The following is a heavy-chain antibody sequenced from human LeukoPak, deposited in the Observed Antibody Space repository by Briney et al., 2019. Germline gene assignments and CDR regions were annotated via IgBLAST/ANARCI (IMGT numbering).Heavy chain of an antibody. D-gene: IGHD3-10*01. CDR1: GYTLAEVS. CDR3: ATGGTYYYGNTTYHTFDY. Sequence: ASVKVSCKVSGYTLAEVSIHWVRLAPGKGLEWMGGFDPEDGEIFYAQKFQGRVSMTEDTSTDTANMDLSSLRSEDTAVYYCATGGTYYYGNTTYHTFDYWGQGALLTVSS. V-gene: IGHV1-24*01. J-gene: IGHJ4*02. CDR2: FDPEDGEI.